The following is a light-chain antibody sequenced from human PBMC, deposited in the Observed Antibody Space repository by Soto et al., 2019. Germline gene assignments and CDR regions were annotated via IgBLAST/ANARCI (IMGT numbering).Light chain of an antibody. Sequence: QSVLTQPASVSGSPGQSITISCTGTSSDVGNYNLVSWYQQHPGKAPKLMIYDVSKRPSGVSNRFSGSKSGNTASLTISRLQADDEADYYCCSYAGDPYVFGTGTKVTVL. CDR1: SSDVGNYNL. CDR3: CSYAGDPYV. CDR2: DVS. V-gene: IGLV2-23*02. J-gene: IGLJ1*01.